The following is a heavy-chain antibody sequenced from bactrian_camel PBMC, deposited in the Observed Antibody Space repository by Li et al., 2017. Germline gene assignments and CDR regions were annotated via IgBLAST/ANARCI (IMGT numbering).Heavy chain of an antibody. CDR2: ITGDGVA. Sequence: HVQLVESGGGSVQAGDTLRLSCTASGFTFADSGMAWYRQIPPHNDCERVSGITGDGVATYSESVKGRFIISQDNAENTVYLQMTNLKPEDTAIYYCAAARTSIWGCSFRGPLDDWGRGTQVTVS. V-gene: IGHV3S63*01. CDR3: AAARTSIWGCSFRGPLDD. CDR1: GFTFADSG. D-gene: IGHD3*01. J-gene: IGHJ4*01.